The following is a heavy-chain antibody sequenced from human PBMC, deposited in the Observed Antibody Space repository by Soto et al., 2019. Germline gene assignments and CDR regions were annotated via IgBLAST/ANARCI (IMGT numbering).Heavy chain of an antibody. V-gene: IGHV3-30-3*01. D-gene: IGHD6-13*01. J-gene: IGHJ4*02. CDR3: ARDRWYRSSWEYFDY. Sequence: QVQLVESGGGVVQPGRTLRHSCAAAGFTFSSYAMHWVRQAPGKGLEWVAGISYDGSNKYYADSVKGRFTISRDNSKNTLSLHMNSLRAEDTAVYNCARDRWYRSSWEYFDYCGQGTLVTVSS. CDR2: ISYDGSNK. CDR1: GFTFSSYA.